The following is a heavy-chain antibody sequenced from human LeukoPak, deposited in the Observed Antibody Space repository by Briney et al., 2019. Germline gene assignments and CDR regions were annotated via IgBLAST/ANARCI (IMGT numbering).Heavy chain of an antibody. CDR2: IKQDGSEK. CDR1: GFTFSSYW. Sequence: GGPLRLSCAASGFTFSSYWMSWVRQPPAKGREWVANIKQDGSEKYYVDSVKGRYTISRDNAKNSLYLQMNSLRAEDTAVYYCARERDGYSYGYGDAFDIWGQGTMVTVSS. J-gene: IGHJ3*02. V-gene: IGHV3-7*01. CDR3: ARERDGYSYGYGDAFDI. D-gene: IGHD5-18*01.